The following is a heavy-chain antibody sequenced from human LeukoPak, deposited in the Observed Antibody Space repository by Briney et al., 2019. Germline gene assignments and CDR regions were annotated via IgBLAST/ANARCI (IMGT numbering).Heavy chain of an antibody. J-gene: IGHJ6*02. CDR3: ARVGLQHGYYYYGMDV. CDR1: GFTFSSYG. V-gene: IGHV3-33*01. Sequence: QPGGSLRLSCAASGFTFSSYGMHWVRQAPGKGLEWVAVIWYDGSNKYYADSVKGRFTISRDNSKNTLYPQMNSLRAEDTAVYYCARVGLQHGYYYYGMDVWGQGTTVTVSS. CDR2: IWYDGSNK.